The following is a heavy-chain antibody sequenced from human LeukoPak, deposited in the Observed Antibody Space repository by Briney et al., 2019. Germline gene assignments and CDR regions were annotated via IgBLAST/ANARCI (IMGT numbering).Heavy chain of an antibody. V-gene: IGHV3-7*02. CDR1: GFTFSSYW. Sequence: PGGSLRLSCAASGFTFSSYWMNWVRQAPGKGLEWVANIKQDGSEKSYVDSVKGRFTISRDNAKNSLCLQMNSLRAEDTAVYYCARVSGLVGDGYDYWGYFDLWGQGTLVTVSS. CDR2: IKQDGSEK. CDR3: ARVSGLVGDGYDYWGYFDL. J-gene: IGHJ4*02. D-gene: IGHD5-24*01.